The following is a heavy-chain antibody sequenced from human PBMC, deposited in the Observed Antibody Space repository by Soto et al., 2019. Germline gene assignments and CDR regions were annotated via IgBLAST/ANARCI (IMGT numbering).Heavy chain of an antibody. D-gene: IGHD3-22*01. CDR3: ARTKFYDSSGYYGYYFDY. V-gene: IGHV4-31*03. CDR2: IYYSGST. J-gene: IGHJ4*02. Sequence: SETLSLTCTVSGGSISSGGYYWSWIRQHPGKGLEWIGYIYYSGSTYYNPSLKSRVTISVDTSKNQFSLKLSSVTAADTAVYYCARTKFYDSSGYYGYYFDYWGQGTLVTVSS. CDR1: GGSISSGGYY.